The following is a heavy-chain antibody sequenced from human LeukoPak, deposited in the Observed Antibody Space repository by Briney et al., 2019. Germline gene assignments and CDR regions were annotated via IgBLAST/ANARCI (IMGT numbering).Heavy chain of an antibody. CDR1: GYTFTGHY. CDR2: INPNSGGT. Sequence: ASVKVSCKASGYTFTGHYMHWVRQAPGQGLEWMGWINPNSGGTNYAQKFQGRVTMTRDTSISTAYMELSRLRSDDTAVYYCARASRVGSPSGGGYWGQGTLVTVSS. V-gene: IGHV1-2*02. D-gene: IGHD6-25*01. J-gene: IGHJ4*02. CDR3: ARASRVGSPSGGGY.